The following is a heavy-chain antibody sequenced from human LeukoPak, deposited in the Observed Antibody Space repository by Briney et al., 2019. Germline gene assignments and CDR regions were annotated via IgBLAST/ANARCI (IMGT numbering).Heavy chain of an antibody. D-gene: IGHD6-19*01. CDR3: AGVDEWLGGFDY. V-gene: IGHV1-46*01. CDR1: GYTFTSYY. J-gene: IGHJ4*02. Sequence: GASVKVSCKASGYTFTSYYMHWVRQAPGQGLEWMGIINPSGGSTSYAQKFQGRVTMTRDTSTSTVYMELSSLRSEDTAVYYCAGVDEWLGGFDYWGQGTLVTVSS. CDR2: INPSGGST.